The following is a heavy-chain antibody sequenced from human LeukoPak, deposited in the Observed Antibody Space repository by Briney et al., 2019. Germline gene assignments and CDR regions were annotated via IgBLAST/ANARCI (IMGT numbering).Heavy chain of an antibody. V-gene: IGHV1-2*02. J-gene: IGHJ5*02. D-gene: IGHD1-26*01. Sequence: ASVKGSCKASGYTFTGYHMHWVRQAPGQGLELMGWINPNSGGTNYAQKFQGRVTMTRDTSISTAYMELSRLRSDDTAVYYCARDRGGSYFWFDPWGQGTLVTVSS. CDR1: GYTFTGYH. CDR3: ARDRGGSYFWFDP. CDR2: INPNSGGT.